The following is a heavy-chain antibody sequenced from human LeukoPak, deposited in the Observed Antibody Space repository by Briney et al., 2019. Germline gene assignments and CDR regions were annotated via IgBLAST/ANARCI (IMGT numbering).Heavy chain of an antibody. CDR1: GDSISSGSYN. Sequence: PSKTLSLTCTVSGDSISSGSYNWSSIRQPAGKGLDWIGRIYTSGSTNYNPSLKSRVTISVDTSKNQFSLKLSSVTAADTAVYCCARLGIAAAGTYYYYMDVWGKGTTVTVSS. CDR2: IYTSGST. D-gene: IGHD6-13*01. CDR3: ARLGIAAAGTYYYYMDV. V-gene: IGHV4-61*02. J-gene: IGHJ6*03.